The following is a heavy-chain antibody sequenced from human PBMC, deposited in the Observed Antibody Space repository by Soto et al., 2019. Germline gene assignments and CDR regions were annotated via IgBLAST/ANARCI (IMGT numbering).Heavy chain of an antibody. D-gene: IGHD3-3*01. CDR3: ATYDFWSGYFARYYYGMDV. V-gene: IGHV1-24*01. CDR2: FDPEDGET. Sequence: ASVKVSCKVSGYTLTELSMHWVRQAPGKGLEWMGGFDPEDGETIYAQKFQGRVTMTEDTSTDTAYMELSSLRSEDTAVYYCATYDFWSGYFARYYYGMDVWGQGTTVTVSS. J-gene: IGHJ6*02. CDR1: GYTLTELS.